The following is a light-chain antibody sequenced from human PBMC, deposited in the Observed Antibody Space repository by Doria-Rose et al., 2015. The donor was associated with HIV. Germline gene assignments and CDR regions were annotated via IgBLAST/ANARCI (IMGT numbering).Light chain of an antibody. CDR3: QQSYSIPYT. V-gene: IGKV1-39*01. CDR1: QSIINH. J-gene: IGKJ2*01. Sequence: DIRMTQSPSSLSASVGDSVTITCRASQSIINHLTWYQQKPVIAPKLLIYAASSLQSGVPSRFSGSGSGTDFTLTISSLQPEDFATYYCQQSYSIPYTFGQGTKLEIK. CDR2: AAS.